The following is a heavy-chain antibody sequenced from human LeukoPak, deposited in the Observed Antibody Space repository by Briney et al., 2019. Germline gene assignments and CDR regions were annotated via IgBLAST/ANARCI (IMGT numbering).Heavy chain of an antibody. CDR2: INTGNGNT. J-gene: IGHJ4*02. CDR3: ARVNGYSFDY. D-gene: IGHD2-8*01. V-gene: IGHV1-3*04. CDR1: GYTSTGFT. Sequence: ASVKVSCKASGYTSTGFTIHWVRQAPGQRLEWMGWINTGNGNTKYSQKFQGRVTITRDTTASTAYMELSSLRSEDTAIYYCARVNGYSFDYWGQGALVTVPS.